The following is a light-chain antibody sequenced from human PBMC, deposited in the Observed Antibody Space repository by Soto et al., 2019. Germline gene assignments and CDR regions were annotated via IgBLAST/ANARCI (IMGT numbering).Light chain of an antibody. J-gene: IGKJ4*01. CDR1: QSVLYSSNNKNY. CDR3: QQYYSTPPT. V-gene: IGKV4-1*01. Sequence: DTVMTQSPDSLAVSLGERATINCKSSQSVLYSSNNKNYSAWYQQKPGQPPKLLIYWASTRESGVPDRFSGSGSGTDFTLTISSLQAEDVAVYYCQQYYSTPPTFGGGTKVEIK. CDR2: WAS.